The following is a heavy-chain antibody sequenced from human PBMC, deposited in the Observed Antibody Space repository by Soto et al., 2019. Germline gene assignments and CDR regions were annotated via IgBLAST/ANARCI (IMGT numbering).Heavy chain of an antibody. Sequence: ASVKVSCKASGYTFTGYYMHWVRQAPGQGLEWMGWINPNSGGTNYAQKFQGRVTTTRDTSISTAYMELSRLRSDDTAVYYCARGCCSGGSSTLKGLNWFDPWGQGTLVTVSS. CDR1: GYTFTGYY. D-gene: IGHD2-15*01. CDR3: ARGCCSGGSSTLKGLNWFDP. J-gene: IGHJ5*02. CDR2: INPNSGGT. V-gene: IGHV1-2*02.